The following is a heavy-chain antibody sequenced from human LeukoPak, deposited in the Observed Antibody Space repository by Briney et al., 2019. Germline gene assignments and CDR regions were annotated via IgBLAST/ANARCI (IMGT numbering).Heavy chain of an antibody. CDR2: IYYSGNT. CDR3: ARGDYYDFQFDP. D-gene: IGHD3-22*01. J-gene: IGHJ5*02. V-gene: IGHV4-39*07. CDR1: GGPISSSGYY. Sequence: SETLSLTCTVSGGPISSSGYYWGWIRQPPGKGLEWIGSIYYSGNTYYNPSLKSRVTISVDTSKNQFSLKLSSVTAADTAVYYCARGDYYDFQFDPWGQGTLVTVSS.